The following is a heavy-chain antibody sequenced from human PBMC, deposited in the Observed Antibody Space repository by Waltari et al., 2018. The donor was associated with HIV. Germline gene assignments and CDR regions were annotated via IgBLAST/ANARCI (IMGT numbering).Heavy chain of an antibody. V-gene: IGHV3-23*01. Sequence: EVQLLESGGGLVQPGGSLRLSCRASGFSFRIYAMNWVRQAPGKGLEWGSGISGSGDNRYYADSVKGRFTISRDNSKNKVFLQMKSLRPEDTAFYYCTKDPVTAVGNINWFDPWGQGTLVTVSS. D-gene: IGHD6-13*01. CDR2: ISGSGDNR. CDR1: GFSFRIYA. J-gene: IGHJ5*02. CDR3: TKDPVTAVGNINWFDP.